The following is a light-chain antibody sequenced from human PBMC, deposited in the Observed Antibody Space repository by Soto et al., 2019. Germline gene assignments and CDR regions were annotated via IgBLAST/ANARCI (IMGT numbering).Light chain of an antibody. V-gene: IGKV1-33*01. Sequence: IQMTQSPSSLSASVGDRVTLTCKASQDITNYLNWYQQKPGRAPRLLLYDASSLETGVPSRFSGSGSGTDFTLTISSLQPEDVATYYCQHYDHLPITFGQGTRLEIK. CDR1: QDITNY. CDR2: DAS. J-gene: IGKJ5*01. CDR3: QHYDHLPIT.